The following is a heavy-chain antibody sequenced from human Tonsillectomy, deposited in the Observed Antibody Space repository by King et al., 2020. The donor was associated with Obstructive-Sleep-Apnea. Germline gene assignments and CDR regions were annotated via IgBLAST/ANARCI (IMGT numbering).Heavy chain of an antibody. CDR1: GFTFYSYS. CDR2: ISSSSSDI. J-gene: IGHJ6*02. Sequence: VQLVESGGGLVQPGGSLRLSCAASGFTFYSYSMNWVRQAPGKGLEWVSYISSSSSDIYYADSVKGRFTISRDNAKYSLSLQMSSLRAEDTAVYYCARDISFPRVGGTYYHYGMDVWGQGTTVTVSS. CDR3: ARDISFPRVGGTYYHYGMDV. D-gene: IGHD3-16*01. V-gene: IGHV3-48*04.